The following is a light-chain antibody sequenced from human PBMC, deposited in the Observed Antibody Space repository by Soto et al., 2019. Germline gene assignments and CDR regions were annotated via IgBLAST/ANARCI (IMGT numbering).Light chain of an antibody. CDR3: HVWDSSSYHTV. Sequence: SYELTQPPSVSVAPGKTARITCGGNNIGSKSVHWYQQKPAQAPVLVIYYDNDRPSGSPERFSGSNYGNTATLTIIRVEAGDDADYYYHVWDSSSYHTVFGGGTQVTVL. CDR2: YDN. V-gene: IGLV3-21*04. J-gene: IGLJ3*02. CDR1: NIGSKS.